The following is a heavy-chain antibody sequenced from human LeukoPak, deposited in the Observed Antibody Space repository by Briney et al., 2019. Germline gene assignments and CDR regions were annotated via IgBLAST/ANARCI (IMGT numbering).Heavy chain of an antibody. CDR2: MCGTAGCT. CDR3: AKDRPNFHENSGHYYRRDGDS. V-gene: IGHV3-23*01. J-gene: IGHJ5*01. CDR1: GFTFPMYA. D-gene: IGHD3-22*01. Sequence: PGGSQTLSCQASGFTFPMYAMSWVRQAPGKGLEWVASMCGTAGCTFYPDSVKGRFIISRDNFKNILYLQMNSLRAEDTAIYYCAKDRPNFHENSGHYYRRDGDSWGQGTLVTVSS.